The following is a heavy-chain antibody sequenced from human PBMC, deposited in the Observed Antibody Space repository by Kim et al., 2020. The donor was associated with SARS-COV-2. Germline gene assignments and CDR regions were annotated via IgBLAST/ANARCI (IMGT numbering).Heavy chain of an antibody. Sequence: NTYYADSVKGRFTISRDNSKNTLYLQMNSLRAEDTAVYYCARSEGGLVDYWGQGTLVTVSS. D-gene: IGHD3-16*01. CDR2: NT. J-gene: IGHJ4*02. CDR3: ARSEGGLVDY. V-gene: IGHV3-53*01.